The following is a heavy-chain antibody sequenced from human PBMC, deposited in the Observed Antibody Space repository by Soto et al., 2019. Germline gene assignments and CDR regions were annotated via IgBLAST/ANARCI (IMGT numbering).Heavy chain of an antibody. D-gene: IGHD3-22*01. J-gene: IGHJ4*02. CDR3: AADYYDTNGYYYDY. CDR2: IVVVSGNT. CDR1: GFTFIISA. V-gene: IGHV1-58*01. Sequence: SVKVSCKASGFTFIISAVQCVRQSLGQRLDWIGWIVVVSGNTNYAQKFQERVTITRDMSTSTAYMELSSLRSEDTAVYYCAADYYDTNGYYYDYWGQGTLVTVSS.